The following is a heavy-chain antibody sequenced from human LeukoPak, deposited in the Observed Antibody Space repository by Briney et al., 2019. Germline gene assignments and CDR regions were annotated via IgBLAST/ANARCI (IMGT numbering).Heavy chain of an antibody. CDR3: ARESPFSYDSSGYPI. V-gene: IGHV3-21*01. CDR1: GFTFSSYS. D-gene: IGHD3-22*01. J-gene: IGHJ3*02. CDR2: ISSSSSYI. Sequence: GGSLRLSCAASGFTFSSYSMNWVRQAPGKGLEWVSSISSSSSYIYYADSVKGRFTISRDNAKNSLYLQMNSLRAEDTAGYYCARESPFSYDSSGYPIWGQGTMVTVSS.